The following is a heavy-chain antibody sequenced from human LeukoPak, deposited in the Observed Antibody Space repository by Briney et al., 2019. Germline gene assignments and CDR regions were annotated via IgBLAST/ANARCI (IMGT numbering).Heavy chain of an antibody. CDR2: INHSGST. V-gene: IGHV4-34*01. CDR3: ARAMWFGDPWGNWFDP. Sequence: SETLSLTCAVYGGSFSGYYWSWIRQPPGKGLEWIGEINHSGSTNYNPSLKSRVTISVDTSKNQFSLKLSSVTAADTAVYYCARAMWFGDPWGNWFDPWGQGTLVTVSS. CDR1: GGSFSGYY. J-gene: IGHJ5*02. D-gene: IGHD3-10*01.